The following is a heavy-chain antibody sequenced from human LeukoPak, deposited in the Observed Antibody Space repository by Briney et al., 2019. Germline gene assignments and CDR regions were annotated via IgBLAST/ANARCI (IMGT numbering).Heavy chain of an antibody. V-gene: IGHV3-53*05. Sequence: PGGSLRLSCAASGFTVSSDYMNWVRQAPGKGLEWVSVIYSGGTTYYADSVKGRFTISRDNSKNTLYLQMNSLRAEDTAVYYCARESSYGYSNYDYWGQGTLVTVSS. CDR1: GFTVSSDY. CDR3: ARESSYGYSNYDY. D-gene: IGHD4-11*01. CDR2: IYSGGTT. J-gene: IGHJ4*02.